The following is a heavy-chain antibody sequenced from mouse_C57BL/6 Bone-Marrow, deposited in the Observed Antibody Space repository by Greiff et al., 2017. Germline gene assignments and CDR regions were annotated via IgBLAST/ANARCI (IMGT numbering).Heavy chain of an antibody. CDR2: IRSKSNNYAT. D-gene: IGHD1-1*01. CDR3: ERLHYYYGSSGYAMDY. J-gene: IGHJ4*01. V-gene: IGHV10-1*01. CDR1: GFSFNTYA. Sequence: EVHLVESGGGLVQPKGSLKLSCAASGFSFNTYAMNWVRQAPGKGLEWVARIRSKSNNYATYYADSVKDRFTISRDDSESMLYLQMNNLKTEDTAMYYCERLHYYYGSSGYAMDYWGQRTSVTVSS.